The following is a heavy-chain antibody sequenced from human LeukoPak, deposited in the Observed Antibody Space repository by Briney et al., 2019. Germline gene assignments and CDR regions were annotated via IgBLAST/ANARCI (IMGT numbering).Heavy chain of an antibody. CDR1: GFTFRSHA. V-gene: IGHV3-23*01. D-gene: IGHD3-22*01. CDR2: IYENGGTT. J-gene: IGHJ4*02. CDR3: VKDSYYYDSRRHYYPLDY. Sequence: PGGSLRLSCVGSGFTFRSHAMSWVRQAPEKGLEFVSGIYENGGTTYYADSVKGRFSISRDNSKNTLYLQMDSLRAEDTAVYYCVKDSYYYDSRRHYYPLDYWGQGTLATVSS.